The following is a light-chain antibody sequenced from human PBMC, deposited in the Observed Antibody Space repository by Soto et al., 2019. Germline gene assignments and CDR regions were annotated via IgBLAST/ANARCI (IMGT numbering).Light chain of an antibody. J-gene: IGKJ5*01. Sequence: EIGLTHSQATLPLTTGARATLSSRASPSVTHCLAWYQQKPGQAPRLLIYGAFNRATGIPARFRGSGSGTDFTLTISSLEPEDSAVYYCQQRNVWPPVTFGQGTRLEIK. CDR1: PSVTHC. CDR2: GAF. CDR3: QQRNVWPPVT. V-gene: IGKV3-11*01.